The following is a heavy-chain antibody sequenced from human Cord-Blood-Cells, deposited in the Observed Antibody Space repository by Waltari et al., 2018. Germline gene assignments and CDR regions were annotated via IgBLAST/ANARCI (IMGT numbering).Heavy chain of an antibody. CDR1: GGSISSYY. V-gene: IGHV4-59*08. CDR2: IYYSGRT. CDR3: ARHLSTANNWYFDL. J-gene: IGHJ2*01. Sequence: QVQLQESGPGLVKPSETLSLTCTVSGGSISSYYWSWIRQPPGKGLEWIGYIYYSGRTNYNPSLKGRVTISVDTSKNQFSLKLSSVTAADTAVYYCARHLSTANNWYFDLWGRGTLVTVSS. D-gene: IGHD6-13*01.